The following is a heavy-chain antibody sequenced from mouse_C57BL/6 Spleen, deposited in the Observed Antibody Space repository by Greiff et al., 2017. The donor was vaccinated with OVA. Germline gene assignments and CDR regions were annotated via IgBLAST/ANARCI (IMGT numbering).Heavy chain of an antibody. CDR2: IYPGDGDT. CDR3: ARYDYDRGFCAY. J-gene: IGHJ3*01. CDR1: GYAFSSYW. V-gene: IGHV1-80*01. D-gene: IGHD2-4*01. Sequence: VQLVESGAELVKPGASVKISCKASGYAFSSYWMNWVKQRPGKGLEWIGQIYPGDGDTNYNGKFKGKATLTADKSSSTAYMQLSSLTSGDSAVYFCARYDYDRGFCAYWGQGTLVTVSA.